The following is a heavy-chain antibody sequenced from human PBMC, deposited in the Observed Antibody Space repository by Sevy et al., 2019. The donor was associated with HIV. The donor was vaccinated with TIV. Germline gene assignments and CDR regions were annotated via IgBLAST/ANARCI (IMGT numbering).Heavy chain of an antibody. J-gene: IGHJ4*02. D-gene: IGHD6-19*01. Sequence: ASVKVSCKVSGYTLTELSMHWVRQAPGKGLEWMGGFDHEDGETIYAQKFHGRVTMTEDTSTDTAYMELSSLTSEDTAVYYCATERTWAGIAVAGGKSYFDYWGQGTLVTVSS. CDR1: GYTLTELS. CDR2: FDHEDGET. CDR3: ATERTWAGIAVAGGKSYFDY. V-gene: IGHV1-24*01.